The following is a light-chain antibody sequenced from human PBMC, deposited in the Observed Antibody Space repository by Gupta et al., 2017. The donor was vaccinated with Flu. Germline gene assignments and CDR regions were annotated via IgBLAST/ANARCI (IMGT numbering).Light chain of an antibody. Sequence: EIFLTQSPDFQSATPKEKVTITVRSSQSIGSSLDWYQQKPEQSPKLLIKYASQRGSGVPSRFGGSGSGTDFTLTINSLEAEDAATYYCQQSCSLPQTFGQGTKVEIK. CDR1: QSIGSS. V-gene: IGKV6-21*01. CDR2: YAS. CDR3: QQSCSLPQT. J-gene: IGKJ1*01.